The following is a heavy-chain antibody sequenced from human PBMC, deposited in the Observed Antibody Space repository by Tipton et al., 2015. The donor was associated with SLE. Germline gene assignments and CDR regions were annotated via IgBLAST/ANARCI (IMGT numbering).Heavy chain of an antibody. J-gene: IGHJ4*02. CDR3: ARARVPLFDY. Sequence: TLSLTCTVSGGSINSYYWSWIRQPPGMGLEWVGFAFYSGSTSYNPSLKSRVTISVDTSKNQFSLKLSSVTAADTAVYYCARARVPLFDYWGQGTLVTVSS. V-gene: IGHV4-59*01. D-gene: IGHD3-10*01. CDR1: GGSINSYY. CDR2: AFYSGST.